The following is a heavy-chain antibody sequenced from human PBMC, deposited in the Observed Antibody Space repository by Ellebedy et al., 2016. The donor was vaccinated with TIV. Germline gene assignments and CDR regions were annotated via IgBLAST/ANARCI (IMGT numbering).Heavy chain of an antibody. CDR2: IFPNDKE. V-gene: IGHV2-26*01. D-gene: IGHD2-21*02. CDR3: ARTLRYCGGDCSFLFDF. Sequence: SGPTLVKPTETLTLTGTVSGFSLSNVIMGVSWFRQPPGKALEWLAHIFPNDKESYTKSLKRRLTISKDTAKSQVVLTMSNMDPVDAATYYCARTLRYCGGDCSFLFDFWGQGTLVTVSS. J-gene: IGHJ4*02. CDR1: GFSLSNVIMG.